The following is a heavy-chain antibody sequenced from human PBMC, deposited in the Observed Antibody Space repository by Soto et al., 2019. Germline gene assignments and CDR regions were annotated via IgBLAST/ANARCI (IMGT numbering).Heavy chain of an antibody. J-gene: IGHJ3*02. V-gene: IGHV4-59*01. CDR1: GGSISSYY. D-gene: IGHD4-17*01. CDR3: ARRYGDAFDI. CDR2: IFYSGST. Sequence: QVQMQESGPGLVKPSETLSLTCTVSGGSISSYYWSWIRQPPGKGLEWIGYIFYSGSTNYNPSLNGRVTISVDTSKTQFSLKLSSVTAADTAVYYCARRYGDAFDIWGQGTMVTVSS.